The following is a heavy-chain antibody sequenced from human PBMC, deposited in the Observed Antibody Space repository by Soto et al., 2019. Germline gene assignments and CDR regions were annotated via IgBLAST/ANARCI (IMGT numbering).Heavy chain of an antibody. CDR3: AREPRYCRGGSCSITGDAYDI. D-gene: IGHD2-15*01. CDR2: ISNGGDT. Sequence: EVQLVESGGGLVQPGGSLRLSCAASGFIVSSTYMSWVRQAPGKGLEWVSVISNGGDTHYADSVKGRFSLSRDISNNTLHHQISSLSAEDTAVYYCAREPRYCRGGSCSITGDAYDIWGQGTMVTVSS. J-gene: IGHJ3*02. CDR1: GFIVSSTY. V-gene: IGHV3-66*01.